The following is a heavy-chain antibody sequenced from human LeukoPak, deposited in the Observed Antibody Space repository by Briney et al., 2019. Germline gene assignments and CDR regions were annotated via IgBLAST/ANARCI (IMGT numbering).Heavy chain of an antibody. J-gene: IGHJ6*02. CDR2: ISSSSSYI. CDR3: ARDRRHYDFWSGYYTGSGDYYYGMDV. CDR1: GFTFSSYS. V-gene: IGHV3-21*01. D-gene: IGHD3-3*01. Sequence: GGSLRLSCAASGFTFSSYSMNWVRQAPGKGLEWVSSISSSSSYIYYADSVKGRFTISRDNAKNSLYLQMNSLRAEDTAVYYCARDRRHYDFWSGYYTGSGDYYYGMDVWGQGTTVTVSS.